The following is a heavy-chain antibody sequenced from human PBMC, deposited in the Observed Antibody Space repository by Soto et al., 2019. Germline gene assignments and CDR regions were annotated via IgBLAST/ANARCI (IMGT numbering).Heavy chain of an antibody. CDR3: ARHLGNFLYYYFAVDV. Sequence: GASLKISCGGSGYTFTDYWIGWVRQLPGKGLSWMGIIYPGDSDTRYSPSFQGHVTITVDKSTNTAYLQWNTLRASDTAMYYCARHLGNFLYYYFAVDVWGRGTRVT. CDR1: GYTFTDYW. CDR2: IYPGDSDT. J-gene: IGHJ6*02. V-gene: IGHV5-51*01.